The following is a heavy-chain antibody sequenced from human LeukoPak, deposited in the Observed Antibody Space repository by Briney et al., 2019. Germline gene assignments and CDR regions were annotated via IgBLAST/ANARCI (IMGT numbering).Heavy chain of an antibody. J-gene: IGHJ6*03. CDR1: GGTFSSYA. CDR2: IIPIFGTA. Sequence: SVKVSCKASGGTFSSYAISWVRQAPGQGLEWMGGIIPIFGTANYAQKFQGRVTITTDESTSTAYMELSSLRSEDTAVYYCASEPKYNWNDGHYMDVWGKGTTVTVSS. CDR3: ASEPKYNWNDGHYMDV. V-gene: IGHV1-69*05. D-gene: IGHD1-20*01.